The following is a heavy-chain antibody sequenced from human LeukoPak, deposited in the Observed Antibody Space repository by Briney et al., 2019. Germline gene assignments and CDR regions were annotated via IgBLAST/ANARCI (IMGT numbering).Heavy chain of an antibody. CDR2: IVPILGIA. D-gene: IGHD5-18*01. CDR1: GGTFSSYA. J-gene: IGHJ4*02. CDR3: ARDSTGYSYGAFDY. Sequence: SVKVSCKASGGTFSSYAISWVRQAPGLGLEWMERIVPILGIANYAQKFQGRVTITADKSTSTAYMELSSLRSEDTAVYYCARDSTGYSYGAFDYWGQGTLVTVSS. V-gene: IGHV1-69*04.